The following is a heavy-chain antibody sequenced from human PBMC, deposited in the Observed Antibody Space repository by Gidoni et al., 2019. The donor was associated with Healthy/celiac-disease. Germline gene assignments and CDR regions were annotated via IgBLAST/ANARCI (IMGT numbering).Heavy chain of an antibody. D-gene: IGHD3-22*01. CDR2: ISAYNGNT. J-gene: IGHJ4*02. CDR3: ARDLENYYDSSGPPPDY. CDR1: GYTFTSYG. Sequence: QVHLVQSGAEVKKPGASVKVSCKASGYTFTSYGISWVRQAPGQGLEWMGWISAYNGNTNYAQKLQGRVTMITDTSTSTAYMELRSLRSDDTAVYYWARDLENYYDSSGPPPDYWGQGTLVTVSS. V-gene: IGHV1-18*01.